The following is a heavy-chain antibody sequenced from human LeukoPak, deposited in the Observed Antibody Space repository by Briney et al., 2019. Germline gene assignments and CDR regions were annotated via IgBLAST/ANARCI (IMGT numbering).Heavy chain of an antibody. CDR2: MNPNSGNT. V-gene: IGHV1-8*01. CDR3: ARVEGLHCSSTSCYAPNWFDP. J-gene: IGHJ5*02. CDR1: GYTFTSYD. Sequence: PWASVKVSCKASGYTFTSYDINWVRQATGQGLEWMGWMNPNSGNTGYAQKFQGRVTMTRNTSISTAYMERSSLRSEDTAVYYCARVEGLHCSSTSCYAPNWFDPWGQGTLVTASS. D-gene: IGHD2-2*01.